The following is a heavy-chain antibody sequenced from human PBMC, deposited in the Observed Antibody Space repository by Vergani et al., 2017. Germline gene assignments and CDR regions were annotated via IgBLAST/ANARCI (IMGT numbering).Heavy chain of an antibody. D-gene: IGHD3-22*01. CDR2: IYYSGST. Sequence: QLQLQESGPGLVKPSETMSLTCTVSGGSISSSSYYWGWIRQPPGKGLEWIGSIYYSGSTYYNPSLKSRVTISVDTSTNQFSLKLSSVTDADAAVYYCAMGGADYYDSSGWYYWGQGTLVTVSS. V-gene: IGHV4-39*07. CDR1: GGSISSSSYY. J-gene: IGHJ4*02. CDR3: AMGGADYYDSSGWYY.